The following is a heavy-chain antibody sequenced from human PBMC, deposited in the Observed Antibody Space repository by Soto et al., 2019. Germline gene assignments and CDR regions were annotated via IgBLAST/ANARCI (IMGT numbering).Heavy chain of an antibody. CDR2: IYSGGST. CDR3: ARDSGYDSNYYYGMDV. Sequence: GGSLRLSCAASGFTVSSNYMSWVRQAPGKGLEWVSVIYSGGSTYYADSVKGRFTISRDNSKNTLYLQMNSLRAEDTAVYYCARDSGYDSNYYYGMDVWGQGTTVTVSS. D-gene: IGHD5-12*01. J-gene: IGHJ6*02. V-gene: IGHV3-53*01. CDR1: GFTVSSNY.